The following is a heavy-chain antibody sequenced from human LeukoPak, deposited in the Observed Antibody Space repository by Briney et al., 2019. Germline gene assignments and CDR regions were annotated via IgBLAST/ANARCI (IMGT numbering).Heavy chain of an antibody. J-gene: IGHJ4*02. CDR1: GFTFSSHG. V-gene: IGHV3-33*01. CDR2: VRYHGSDK. CDR3: ARTGGRDVCGFDS. Sequence: GGSLRLSCAASGFTFSSHGMHWVRQAPGKGLEWVAVVRYHGSDKNYADSVKGRFTVSRDNSKNTAYLQMNSLRVEDTALYYCARTGGRDVCGFDSWGQGTLVTVS. D-gene: IGHD1-26*01.